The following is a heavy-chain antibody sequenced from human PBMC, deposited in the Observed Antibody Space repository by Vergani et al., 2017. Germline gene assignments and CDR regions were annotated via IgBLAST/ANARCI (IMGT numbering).Heavy chain of an antibody. CDR3: ARDSGGYVGGSYEAWFDP. V-gene: IGHV4-38-2*02. D-gene: IGHD3-16*01. Sequence: QVQLQESGPGLVKPSETLSLTCTVSGYSISSGYYWGWIRQPPGKGLEWIGSIYHSGSTYYNPSFKSRVTISVDTSKNQFSLKLSTVTAADTAVYYCARDSGGYVGGSYEAWFDPWGQGTLVTVSS. CDR2: IYHSGST. CDR1: GYSISSGYY. J-gene: IGHJ5*02.